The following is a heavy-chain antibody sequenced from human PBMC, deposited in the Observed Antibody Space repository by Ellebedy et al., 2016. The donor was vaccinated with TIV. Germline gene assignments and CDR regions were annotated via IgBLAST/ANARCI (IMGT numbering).Heavy chain of an antibody. D-gene: IGHD1-1*01. CDR1: GFTFSSYG. Sequence: GESLKISCEASGFTFSSYGIHWVRQAPGKGLEWVANINEDESKKYFADSVKGRFTISRDNSLNSLYLQMNSMRVEDTAVYFCARGDDNSGDNWGQGTLVTVSS. V-gene: IGHV3-7*04. CDR3: ARGDDNSGDN. J-gene: IGHJ4*02. CDR2: INEDESKK.